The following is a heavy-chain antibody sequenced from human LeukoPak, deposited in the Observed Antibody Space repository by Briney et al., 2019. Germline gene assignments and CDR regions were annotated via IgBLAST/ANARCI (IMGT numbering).Heavy chain of an antibody. CDR2: MNPNSGNT. CDR1: GYTFTSYD. V-gene: IGHV1-8*01. Sequence: ASVKVSCKASGYTFTSYDINWVRQATGQGLEWMGWMNPNSGNTGYAQKFQGRVTMTRNTSVSTAYMELSSLRSEDTAVYYCARGYSGYDFIYYYYGMDVWGQGTTVTVSS. J-gene: IGHJ6*02. D-gene: IGHD5-12*01. CDR3: ARGYSGYDFIYYYYGMDV.